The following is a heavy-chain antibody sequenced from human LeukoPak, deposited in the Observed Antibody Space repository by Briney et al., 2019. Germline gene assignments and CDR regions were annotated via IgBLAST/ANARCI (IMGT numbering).Heavy chain of an antibody. V-gene: IGHV4-34*01. CDR1: GASFSAYY. J-gene: IGHJ5*02. Sequence: SETLSLTCAVNGASFSAYYWTWIRQPPGKGLECVGEVSHNGITNYNPSLKSRVTISVDTSKNHFSLKMTSVTAADTAVYYCARHGSSSRVNWFDPWGQGTLVTVSS. D-gene: IGHD6-13*01. CDR3: ARHGSSSRVNWFDP. CDR2: VSHNGIT.